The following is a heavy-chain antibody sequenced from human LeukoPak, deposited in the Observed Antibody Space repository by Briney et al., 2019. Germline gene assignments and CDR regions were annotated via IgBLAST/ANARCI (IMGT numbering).Heavy chain of an antibody. J-gene: IGHJ6*02. V-gene: IGHV3-7*01. Sequence: GGSLRLSCAASGFTFSSYWMSWVRQAPGKGLEWVANIKQDGSEKYYVDSVKGRFTISRDNSKNTLYLQMNSLRAEDTAVYYCARDLEYYYDSSASGMDVWGQGTTVTVSS. D-gene: IGHD3-22*01. CDR1: GFTFSSYW. CDR3: ARDLEYYYDSSASGMDV. CDR2: IKQDGSEK.